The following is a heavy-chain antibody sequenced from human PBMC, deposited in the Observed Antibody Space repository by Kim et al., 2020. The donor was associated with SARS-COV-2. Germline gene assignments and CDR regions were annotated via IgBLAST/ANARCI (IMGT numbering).Heavy chain of an antibody. D-gene: IGHD1-1*01. J-gene: IGHJ3*02. CDR1: GASLSRYY. CDR2: IFYSWST. V-gene: IGHV4-59*01. Sequence: SETLSLTCTVSGASLSRYYWSWIRQSPGKGLDLIGYIFYSWSTSYNPSLNSRLTMSVDTSKRQFSVRLTSVTASDSAVYDCAKGWDNTTWGAFDIWGPGTTVTVSS. CDR3: AKGWDNTTWGAFDI.